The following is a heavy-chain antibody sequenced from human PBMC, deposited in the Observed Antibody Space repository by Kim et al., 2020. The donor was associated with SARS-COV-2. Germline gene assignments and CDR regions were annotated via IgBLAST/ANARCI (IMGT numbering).Heavy chain of an antibody. CDR2: ISGSGGST. V-gene: IGHV3-23*01. CDR1: GFTFSSYA. D-gene: IGHD3-22*01. J-gene: IGHJ1*01. CDR3: AKDVALYYDQRYFQH. Sequence: GGSLRLSCAASGFTFSSYAMSWVRQAPGKGLEWVSAISGSGGSTYYADSVKGRFTISRDNSKNTLYLQMNSLRAEDTAVYYCAKDVALYYDQRYFQHWGQGTLVTVSS.